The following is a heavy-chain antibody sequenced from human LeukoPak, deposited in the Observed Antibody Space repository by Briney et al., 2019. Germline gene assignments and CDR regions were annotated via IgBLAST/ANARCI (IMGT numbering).Heavy chain of an antibody. D-gene: IGHD7-27*01. CDR2: ISGSDGST. Sequence: GGSLRLSCVASGFTLNIYAMSWVRQAPGKGLEWVSAISGSDGSTYYADSVKGRFTISRDNSKNTLYLETNSLRVEDTAVYYCAKVANWGSFLYFDLWGRGTLVTVAS. CDR1: GFTLNIYA. V-gene: IGHV3-23*01. J-gene: IGHJ2*01. CDR3: AKVANWGSFLYFDL.